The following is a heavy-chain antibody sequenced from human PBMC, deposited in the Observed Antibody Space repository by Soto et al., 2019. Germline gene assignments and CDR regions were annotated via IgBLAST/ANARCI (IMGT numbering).Heavy chain of an antibody. V-gene: IGHV3-30-3*01. D-gene: IGHD3-22*01. CDR2: ISYDGSNK. J-gene: IGHJ5*02. CDR1: GFTFSSYA. CDR3: ARAYYDSSGYSFDP. Sequence: QVQLVESGGGVVQPGRSLRLSCAASGFTFSSYAMHWVRQAPGKGLEWVAVISYDGSNKYYADSVKGRFTISRDNSKNTLYLQMNSLRAEDTAVYYCARAYYDSSGYSFDPWGQGTLVTVSS.